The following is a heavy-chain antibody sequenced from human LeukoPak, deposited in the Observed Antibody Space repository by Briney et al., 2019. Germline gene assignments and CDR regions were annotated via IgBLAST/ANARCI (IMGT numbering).Heavy chain of an antibody. J-gene: IGHJ6*04. CDR3: ARGSQRLGVPAAMYGMDV. CDR2: IIPIFGTA. V-gene: IGHV1-69*01. D-gene: IGHD2-2*01. CDR1: GGTFSSYA. Sequence: SVKVSCKASGGTFSSYAISWVRQAPGQGLEWMGGIIPIFGTANYAQKFQGRVTITADESTSTAYMELSSLRSEDTAVYYCARGSQRLGVPAAMYGMDVWGKGTTVTVTS.